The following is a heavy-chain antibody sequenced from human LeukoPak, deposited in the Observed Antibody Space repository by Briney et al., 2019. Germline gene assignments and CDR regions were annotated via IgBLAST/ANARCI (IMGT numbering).Heavy chain of an antibody. D-gene: IGHD3-22*01. CDR3: ARLLDNDSSGYPDTFDM. Sequence: PSETLSLTCTVSGGSINSHFWSWIRQPPGKGLEWIGYIYYSGSTKYNPSLQSRVTIPVDTSESNFSLKLTSVTAADTAVYYCARLLDNDSSGYPDTFDMWAKGQRSSSLQ. J-gene: IGHJ3*02. CDR2: IYYSGST. CDR1: GGSINSHF. V-gene: IGHV4-59*11.